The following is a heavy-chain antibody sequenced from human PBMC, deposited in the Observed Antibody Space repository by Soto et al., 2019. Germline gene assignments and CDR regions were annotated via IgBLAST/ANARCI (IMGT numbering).Heavy chain of an antibody. CDR2: IIPIFGTA. V-gene: IGHV1-69*06. D-gene: IGHD3-3*01. J-gene: IGHJ6*02. CDR1: GGTFSSYA. Sequence: QVQLVQSGAEVKKPGSSVKVSCKASGGTFSSYAISWVRQAPGQGLEWMGGIIPIFGTANYAQKFQGRVTITADKSTSTAYMELSSLRSEDTAVYYCARGGDYDFWSGYSHYYYGMDVCGQGTTVTVSS. CDR3: ARGGDYDFWSGYSHYYYGMDV.